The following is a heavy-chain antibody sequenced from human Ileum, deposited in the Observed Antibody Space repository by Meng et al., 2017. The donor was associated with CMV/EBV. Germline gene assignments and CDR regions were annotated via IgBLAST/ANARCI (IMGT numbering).Heavy chain of an antibody. Sequence: QGQVQAVGRGLLKPSETLSLSCAVYGGSFSGSYWSWIRQPPGKGLEWIGEINHSGSTTYNPSLKSRVTISVDTSKNQLSLKLSSVTAADTAVYYCASEPGYCISTSCYGGWFDPWGQGTLVTVSS. CDR2: INHSGST. CDR1: GGSFSGSY. J-gene: IGHJ5*02. D-gene: IGHD2-2*01. V-gene: IGHV4-34*01. CDR3: ASEPGYCISTSCYGGWFDP.